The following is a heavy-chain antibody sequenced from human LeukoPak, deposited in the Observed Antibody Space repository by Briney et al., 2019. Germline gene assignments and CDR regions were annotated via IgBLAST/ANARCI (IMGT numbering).Heavy chain of an antibody. CDR1: GFRFRDSA. V-gene: IGHV3-33*01. J-gene: IGHJ6*04. D-gene: IGHD2-2*01. Sequence: GGSLRLSCAASGFRFRDSAMHWVRQAPGKGLEWVSVIWHDGTYKYYVDSVKGRFTISRDDSKNTLYLQMNSLRAEDTAVYYCARAYCSSTRCWGYYYGMDVWGEGTTVTASS. CDR3: ARAYCSSTRCWGYYYGMDV. CDR2: IWHDGTYK.